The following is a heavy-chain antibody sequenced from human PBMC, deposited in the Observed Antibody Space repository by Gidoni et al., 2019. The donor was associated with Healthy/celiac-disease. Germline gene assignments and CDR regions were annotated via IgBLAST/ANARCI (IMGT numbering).Heavy chain of an antibody. D-gene: IGHD6-6*01. CDR1: GRSLSSSNW. CDR2: IYHSGST. J-gene: IGHJ4*02. V-gene: IGHV4-4*02. Sequence: QVQLQESGPGLVKPSGTLSLTCAFSGRSLSSSNWWSWVRQPPGKGLEWIGEIYHSGSTNYNPSLKSRVTISVDKSKNQFSLKLSSVTAADTAVYYCARVLGSSSYYFDYWGQGTLVTVSS. CDR3: ARVLGSSSYYFDY.